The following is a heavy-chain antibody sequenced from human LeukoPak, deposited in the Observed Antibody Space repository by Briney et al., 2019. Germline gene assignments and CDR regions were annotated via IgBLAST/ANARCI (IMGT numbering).Heavy chain of an antibody. V-gene: IGHV1-46*01. CDR2: INPTGDST. CDR1: RYTFTSYY. CDR3: ARDNSLDDNAWWFDP. D-gene: IGHD3-22*01. Sequence: ASVKVSCKASRYTFTSYYMHWVRQAPGQGLEWMGLINPTGDSTAYAQKFQGRVTMTRDMSTSTDYLELSSLRSEDTAIYYCARDNSLDDNAWWFDPWGQGTLVTVSS. J-gene: IGHJ5*02.